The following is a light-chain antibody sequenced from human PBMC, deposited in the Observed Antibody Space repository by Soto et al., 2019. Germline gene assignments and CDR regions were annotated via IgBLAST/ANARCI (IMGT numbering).Light chain of an antibody. J-gene: IGKJ1*01. CDR3: HQFGYSPRT. CDR1: QSVSDY. V-gene: IGKV3-20*01. CDR2: DAS. Sequence: EIVLTQSPGTLSSSPGERATLSCRASQSVSDYVAWYQQKPGQAPRLLIYDASNRATGIPARFSGSGSGTDFTLAIRRLEPEDFAVYYCHQFGYSPRTFGQGTKVDIK.